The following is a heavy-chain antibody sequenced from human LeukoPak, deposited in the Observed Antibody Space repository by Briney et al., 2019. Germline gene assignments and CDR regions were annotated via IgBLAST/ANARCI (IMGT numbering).Heavy chain of an antibody. CDR2: ISYDGSNK. J-gene: IGHJ3*02. CDR3: AKFQGGYNVGDAFDM. CDR1: GFTFSSYG. D-gene: IGHD5-24*01. V-gene: IGHV3-30*18. Sequence: GRSLRLSCAASGFTFSSYGMHWVRQAPGKGLEWVAIISYDGSNKFYAGSVKGRFTISRDNSKNTLYLQMNSLTAEDTAVYYCAKFQGGYNVGDAFDMWGQGTMVTVSS.